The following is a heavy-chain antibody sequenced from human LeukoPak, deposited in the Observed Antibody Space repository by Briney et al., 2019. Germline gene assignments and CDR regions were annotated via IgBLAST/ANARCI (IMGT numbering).Heavy chain of an antibody. Sequence: GGSLRLSCAASGFTFSSYSMNWVRQAPGKGLEWVSSISSSSSYIYYADSVEGRFTISRDNAKNSLYLQMNSLRAEDTAVYYCARRYLGYCSSTSCYLDYWGQGTLVTVSS. CDR2: ISSSSSYI. J-gene: IGHJ4*02. CDR1: GFTFSSYS. CDR3: ARRYLGYCSSTSCYLDY. V-gene: IGHV3-21*01. D-gene: IGHD2-2*01.